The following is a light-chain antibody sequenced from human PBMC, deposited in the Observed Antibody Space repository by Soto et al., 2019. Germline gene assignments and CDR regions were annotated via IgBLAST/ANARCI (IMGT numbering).Light chain of an antibody. CDR3: AACHDSLNARL. J-gene: IGLJ3*02. CDR1: SSNIGSNT. CDR2: SNN. V-gene: IGLV1-44*01. Sequence: QSVLTQPPSASGTPGQRVTISCSGSSSNIGSNTVNWYQPLPGTAPKLLIYSNNQRPSGVPDRFSGSKSGTSASLAISGLQSDDEADYYCAACHDSLNARLFGAGTKLTVL.